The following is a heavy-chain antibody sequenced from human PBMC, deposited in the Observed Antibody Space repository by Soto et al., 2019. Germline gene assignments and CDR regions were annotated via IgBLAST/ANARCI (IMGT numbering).Heavy chain of an antibody. CDR1: WGSISVYY. CDR2: VYDNGMP. D-gene: IGHD3-9*01. V-gene: IGHV4-59*01. J-gene: IGHJ4*02. Sequence: SETLSLTSSGSWGSISVYYWSWIRQSPRQGLEWIGYVYDNGMPYYIPSLKSRVTISADTSKNQISLKLTSATAADTAVYYCARGVGSSPPRYWGRGTLVTVSS. CDR3: ARGVGSSPPRY.